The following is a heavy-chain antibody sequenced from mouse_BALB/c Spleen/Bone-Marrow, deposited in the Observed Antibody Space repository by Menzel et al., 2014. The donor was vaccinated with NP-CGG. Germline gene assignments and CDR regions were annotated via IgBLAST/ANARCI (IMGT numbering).Heavy chain of an antibody. CDR1: GFTFNSYG. V-gene: IGHV5-9-2*01. CDR3: ARHAYYDQTEVSFVY. Sequence: EVQRVESGGGLVKSGGSLKLSCAASGFTFNSYGMPWVRQTPEKRLEWVATISGGGSYTFYPDSVKGRFTISRDNAKNNLYLQLSSLRSEDTALYYCARHAYYDQTEVSFVYWGQGTLVTVSA. CDR2: ISGGGSYT. D-gene: IGHD2-4*01. J-gene: IGHJ3*01.